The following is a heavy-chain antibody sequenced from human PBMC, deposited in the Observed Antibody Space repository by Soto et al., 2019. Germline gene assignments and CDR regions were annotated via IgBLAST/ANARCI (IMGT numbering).Heavy chain of an antibody. Sequence: QITLNESGPTRVKPRQTLTLTCTFSGFSLTTSGVGVGWIRQSPGKAPEWLALSYLDDDKRYSPSLKGRLTISKDSSKYQVVLTMADLDHADTATYYCANRVLRMFFGVVTSTAIYFDFWCQGTPVAVSS. V-gene: IGHV2-5*02. J-gene: IGHJ4*02. CDR2: SYLDDDK. CDR3: ANRVLRMFFGVVTSTAIYFDF. D-gene: IGHD3-3*01. CDR1: GFSLTTSGVG.